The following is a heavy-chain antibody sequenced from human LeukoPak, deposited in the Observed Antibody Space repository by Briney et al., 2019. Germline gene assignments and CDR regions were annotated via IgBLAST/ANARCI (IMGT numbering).Heavy chain of an antibody. D-gene: IGHD2/OR15-2a*01. CDR3: ARSIVISPAAPYIWFDP. V-gene: IGHV3-7*03. CDR2: IRQDGRDM. J-gene: IGHJ5*02. CDR1: GFTFNDYS. Sequence: GGSLRLSCAASGFTFNDYSINWIRQAPGKGLEWVANIRQDGRDMRYVDSVRGRFTISRDNAKNSLYLQMNGLRDEDTAVYFCARSIVISPAAPYIWFDPWGQGTLVTVSS.